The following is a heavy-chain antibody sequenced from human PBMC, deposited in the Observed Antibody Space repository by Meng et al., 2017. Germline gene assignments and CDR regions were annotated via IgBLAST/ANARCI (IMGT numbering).Heavy chain of an antibody. CDR3: ARGVGFYDSSGYLKYYFDY. Sequence: SVKVSCQASGGTFSSYTISWVRQAPGQGLEWMGRIIPILGIANYAQKFQGRVTITADKSTSTAYMELSSLRSEDTAVYYCARGVGFYDSSGYLKYYFDYWGQGTLVTVSS. J-gene: IGHJ4*02. V-gene: IGHV1-69*02. D-gene: IGHD3-22*01. CDR1: GGTFSSYT. CDR2: IIPILGIA.